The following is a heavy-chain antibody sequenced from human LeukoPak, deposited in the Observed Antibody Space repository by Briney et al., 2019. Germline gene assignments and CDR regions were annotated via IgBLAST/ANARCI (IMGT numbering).Heavy chain of an antibody. CDR2: ISSSGSTI. CDR3: ARDPLRDSSVSDWFDP. CDR1: GFTFSSYS. J-gene: IGHJ5*02. D-gene: IGHD3-22*01. Sequence: PGGSLRLSCAASGFTFSSYSMNWVRQAPGKGLEWVSYISSSGSTIYYADSVKGRFTISRDNAKNSLYLQMNSLRAEDTAVYYCARDPLRDSSVSDWFDPWGQGTLVTVSS. V-gene: IGHV3-48*04.